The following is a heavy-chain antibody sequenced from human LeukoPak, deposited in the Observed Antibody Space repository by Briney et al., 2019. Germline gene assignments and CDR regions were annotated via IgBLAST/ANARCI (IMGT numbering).Heavy chain of an antibody. V-gene: IGHV3-23*01. CDR3: AKDHSGWPTYFDC. CDR1: GFTFSSYA. Sequence: PGGSLRLSCAASGFTFSSYAMSWVRQAPGKGLEWVSAISGSGGSTYYADFVKGRFTISRDNSKNTLYLQMSSLRAEDTAVYYCAKDHSGWPTYFDCWGQGTLVTVSS. J-gene: IGHJ4*02. CDR2: ISGSGGST. D-gene: IGHD6-19*01.